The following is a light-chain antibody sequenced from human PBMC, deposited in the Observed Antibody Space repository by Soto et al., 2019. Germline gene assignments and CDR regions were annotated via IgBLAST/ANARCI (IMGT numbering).Light chain of an antibody. J-gene: IGKJ1*01. CDR3: QQYNNWPPWT. CDR2: GAS. CDR1: QSVSSN. Sequence: EIVMTQSPATLSVSPGDTATLSCRASQSVSSNLAWYQQKPGQAPRLLISGASTRATGVPARFSGSGSGTEFTLTISSLQSEDVAVYYCQQYNNWPPWTFGQGTKVEIK. V-gene: IGKV3-15*01.